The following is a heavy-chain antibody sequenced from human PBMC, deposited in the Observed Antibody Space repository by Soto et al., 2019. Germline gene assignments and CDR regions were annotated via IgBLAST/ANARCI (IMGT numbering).Heavy chain of an antibody. V-gene: IGHV3-64*01. CDR2: ISSNGGTT. CDR1: GFTFSSYD. D-gene: IGHD1-7*01. J-gene: IGHJ4*02. CDR3: VRRVSGNYDY. Sequence: EVQLAESGGGMVQPGGSLRLSCVASGFTFSSYDMHWVRQAPGKGLEYVSSISSNGGTTYYGNSVKGRFTISRANSKNTLYLQMGSLRAEDMAVYYCVRRVSGNYDYWGQGTLVTVSS.